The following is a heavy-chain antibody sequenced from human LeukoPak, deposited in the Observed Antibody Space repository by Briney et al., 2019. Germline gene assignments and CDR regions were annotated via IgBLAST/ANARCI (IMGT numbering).Heavy chain of an antibody. J-gene: IGHJ3*02. V-gene: IGHV3-53*04. CDR3: ARWKMEGIVVDAFDI. CDR1: GFSVSGNY. D-gene: IGHD3-22*01. Sequence: GGSLRLSCAASGFSVSGNYMSWVRQAPGKGLEWVSAIYSGGATYYTDSVKGRFTMSRHTSKNTLDLQMNSLRVEDTAVYYCARWKMEGIVVDAFDIWGQGTRVTVSS. CDR2: IYSGGAT.